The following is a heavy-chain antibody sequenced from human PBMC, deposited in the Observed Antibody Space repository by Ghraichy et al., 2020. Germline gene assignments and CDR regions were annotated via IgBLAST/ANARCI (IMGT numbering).Heavy chain of an antibody. CDR3: ARGRGWIKPLFDY. J-gene: IGHJ4*02. CDR2: IIPILGIA. CDR1: GGTFSSYA. V-gene: IGHV1-69*04. Sequence: SVKVSCKASGGTFSSYAISWVRQAPGQGLEWMGRIIPILGIANYAQKFQGRVTITADKSTSTAYMELSSLRSEDTAVYYCARGRGWIKPLFDYWGQGTLVTVSS. D-gene: IGHD1/OR15-1a*01.